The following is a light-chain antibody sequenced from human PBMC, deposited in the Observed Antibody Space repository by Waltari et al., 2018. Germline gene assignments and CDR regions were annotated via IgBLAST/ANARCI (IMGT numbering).Light chain of an antibody. Sequence: QSALTPPASVSGSPGQSITISCAGTSSDVGNYNVVSWYQQHPGKVPKLIIYEVTQRPSGVSDRFSGSKSGNTASLTISGLQPEDEANYYCCSYAGGGTPRLLFGGGTEVTVL. CDR3: CSYAGGGTPRLL. V-gene: IGLV2-23*02. J-gene: IGLJ2*01. CDR2: EVT. CDR1: SSDVGNYNV.